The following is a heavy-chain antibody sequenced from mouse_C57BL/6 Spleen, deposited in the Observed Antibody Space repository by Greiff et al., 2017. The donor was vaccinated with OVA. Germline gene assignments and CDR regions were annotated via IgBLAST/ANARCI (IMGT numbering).Heavy chain of an antibody. CDR1: YFAFMASA. CDR2: FTMYSDAT. V-gene: IGHV1-49*01. J-gene: IGHJ4*01. D-gene: IGHD3-1*01. CDR3: ARGATEDYAMDY. Sequence: LQQSGAELVRPGSSVKLSCKYSYFAFMASAMHWVKQRLGHGLEWIGSFTMYSDATEYSENFKGKATLTANTSSSTAYMELSSLTSEDSAVYYCARGATEDYAMDYWGQGTSVTVSS.